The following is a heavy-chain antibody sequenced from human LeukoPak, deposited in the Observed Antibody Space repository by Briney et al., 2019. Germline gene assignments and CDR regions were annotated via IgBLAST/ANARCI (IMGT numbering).Heavy chain of an antibody. J-gene: IGHJ5*02. CDR3: TRDRYDSREP. CDR1: GFTFNSFA. D-gene: IGHD3-22*01. CDR2: ISSSSSYI. V-gene: IGHV3-21*01. Sequence: GGSLRLSCAASGFTFNSFAMNWVRQAPGKGLEWVSSISSSSSYICYSDSVKGRFTISRDNAKNSLYLQMNSLRVEDTAVYYCTRDRYDSREPWGQGTLVTVSS.